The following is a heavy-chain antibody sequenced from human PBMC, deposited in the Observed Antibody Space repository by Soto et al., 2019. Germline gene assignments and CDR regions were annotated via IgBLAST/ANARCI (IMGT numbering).Heavy chain of an antibody. Sequence: GGSLRLSCAASEFTVNTYYMNWVRQAPGKGLEWVSTIYSDGSTYYADSVKGRFTISRDTFKNTLYLQMNSLRAEDTALYYCAIGARMVWPCPNLDYWGQGTLVIVSS. CDR2: IYSDGST. CDR1: EFTVNTYY. CDR3: AIGARMVWPCPNLDY. J-gene: IGHJ4*02. D-gene: IGHD2-8*01. V-gene: IGHV3-66*01.